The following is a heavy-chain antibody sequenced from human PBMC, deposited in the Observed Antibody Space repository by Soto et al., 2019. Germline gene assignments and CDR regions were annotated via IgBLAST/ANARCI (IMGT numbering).Heavy chain of an antibody. CDR3: ARDKTLAVSGYYYYYGMDV. J-gene: IGHJ6*02. D-gene: IGHD6-19*01. CDR1: GFTFSSYA. Sequence: EGSLRLSCAASGFTFSSYAMHWVRQAPGKGLEWVAVISYDGSNKYYADSVKGRFTISRDNSKNTLYLQMNSLRAEDTAVYYCARDKTLAVSGYYYYYGMDVWGQGTTVTVSS. V-gene: IGHV3-30-3*01. CDR2: ISYDGSNK.